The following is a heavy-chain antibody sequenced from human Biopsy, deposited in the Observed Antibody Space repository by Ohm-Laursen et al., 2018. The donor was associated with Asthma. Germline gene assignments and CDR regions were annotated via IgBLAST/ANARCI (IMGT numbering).Heavy chain of an antibody. V-gene: IGHV3-23*01. J-gene: IGHJ6*02. Sequence: SLRLSCAASGFTFSSYGMNWVRQAPGKGLQWVSSISPGAGSTYYADSVRGRFTISRDNSRNTLYLQMNSLRAEDTAVYYCAGASVVKHYYYYGMDVWGPGTTVTVFS. CDR1: GFTFSSYG. D-gene: IGHD1-26*01. CDR2: ISPGAGST. CDR3: AGASVVKHYYYYGMDV.